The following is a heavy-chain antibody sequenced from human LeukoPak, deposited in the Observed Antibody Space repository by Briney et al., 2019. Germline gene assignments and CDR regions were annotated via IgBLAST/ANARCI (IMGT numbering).Heavy chain of an antibody. CDR3: ARKYDILTGNDNWFDP. D-gene: IGHD3-9*01. CDR1: GYTFTSYY. J-gene: IGHJ5*02. V-gene: IGHV1-46*01. Sequence: ASVKVSCKASGYTFTSYYMHWVRQAPGQGLEWMGIINPSGGSTSYAQKFQGRVTMTRDTSISTAYMELSRLTSDDTAVYYCARKYDILTGNDNWFDPWGQGTLVTVSS. CDR2: INPSGGST.